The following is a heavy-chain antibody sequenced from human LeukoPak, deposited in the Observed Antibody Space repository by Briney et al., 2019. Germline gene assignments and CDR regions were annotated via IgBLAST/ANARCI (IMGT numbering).Heavy chain of an antibody. CDR1: GFTFSSYS. CDR2: ISSSSSTI. J-gene: IGHJ3*02. D-gene: IGHD7-27*01. Sequence: GGSLRLSCAASGFTFSSYSMNWVRQAPGKGLEWVSYISSSSSTIYYADSVKGRFTISRDIAKNSLYLQMNSLRAEDTAVYYCARRRGLGAFDIWGQGTMVTVSS. CDR3: ARRRGLGAFDI. V-gene: IGHV3-48*01.